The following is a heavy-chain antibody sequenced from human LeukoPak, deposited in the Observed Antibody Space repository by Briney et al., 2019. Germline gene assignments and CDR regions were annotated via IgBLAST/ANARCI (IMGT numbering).Heavy chain of an antibody. D-gene: IGHD6-13*01. CDR2: IYHSGST. Sequence: SETLSLTCTVSGGSISSGGYYWSWIRQPPGKGLEWIGYIYHSGSTYYNPSLKSRVTISVDRSKNQFSLKLSSVTAADTAVYYCAREQQLVPDAFDIWGQGTMVTVSS. J-gene: IGHJ3*02. CDR1: GGSISSGGYY. V-gene: IGHV4-30-2*01. CDR3: AREQQLVPDAFDI.